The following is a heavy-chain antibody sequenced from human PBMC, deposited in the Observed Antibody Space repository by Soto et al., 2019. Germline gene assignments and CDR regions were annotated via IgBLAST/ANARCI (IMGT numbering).Heavy chain of an antibody. D-gene: IGHD1-26*01. CDR3: ASHRGSSPGAFDY. J-gene: IGHJ4*02. CDR1: GGTFSSYA. CDR2: IIPIFGTA. V-gene: IGHV1-69*06. Sequence: GASVKVSCKASGGTFSSYAISWVRQAPGQGLEWMGGIIPIFGTANYAQKFQGRVTITADKSTSTAYMELSSLRSEDTAVYYCASHRGSSPGAFDYWGQGTLVTVSS.